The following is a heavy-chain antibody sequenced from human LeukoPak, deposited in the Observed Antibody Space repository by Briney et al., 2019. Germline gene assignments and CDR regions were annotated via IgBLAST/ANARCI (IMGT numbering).Heavy chain of an antibody. V-gene: IGHV3-48*01. CDR3: AREELVRYFQH. CDR2: ISSSSSTI. CDR1: GFTFSSYS. D-gene: IGHD6-6*01. Sequence: GGSLRLSCAASGFTFSSYSMNWVRQAPGKGLEWVSYISSSSSTIYYADSVKGRFTISRDNAKNSLYLQMNSLRAEDTAVYYCAREELVRYFQHWGQGTLVTVSS. J-gene: IGHJ1*01.